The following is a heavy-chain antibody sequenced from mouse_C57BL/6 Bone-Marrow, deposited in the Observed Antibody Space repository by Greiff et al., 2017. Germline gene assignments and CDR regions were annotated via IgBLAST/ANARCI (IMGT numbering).Heavy chain of an antibody. CDR2: IDPENGDT. CDR3: TTDYVDY. CDR1: GFNIKDDY. Sequence: EVQLQQSGAELVRPGASVKLSCTASGFNIKDDYMHWVKQRPEQGLEWIGWIDPENGDTEYASKFQGKATITADTPSNTAYLQLSSLTSEDTAVYYCTTDYVDYWGQGTTLTVSS. J-gene: IGHJ2*01. V-gene: IGHV14-4*01.